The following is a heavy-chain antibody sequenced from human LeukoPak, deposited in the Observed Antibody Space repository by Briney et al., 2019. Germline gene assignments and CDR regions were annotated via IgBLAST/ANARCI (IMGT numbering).Heavy chain of an antibody. CDR1: GGTFSSYA. CDR2: IIPIFGTA. CDR3: ARGGVGATGDFDH. Sequence: ASVKVSCKASGGTFSSYAISWVRQAPGPGLEWMGGIIPIFGTANYAQKFQGRVTITADKSTSTAYMELSSLRSEDTAVYYCARGGVGATGDFDHWGQGTLVTVSS. J-gene: IGHJ4*02. V-gene: IGHV1-69*06. D-gene: IGHD1-26*01.